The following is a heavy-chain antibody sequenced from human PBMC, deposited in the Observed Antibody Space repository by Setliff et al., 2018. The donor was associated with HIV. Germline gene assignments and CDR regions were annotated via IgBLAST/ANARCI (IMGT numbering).Heavy chain of an antibody. CDR1: GYTFTSDG. D-gene: IGHD2-8*01. CDR2: IRAYNGDT. Sequence: ASVKVSCKASGYTFTSDGISWVRQAPGQGLEWMGWIRAYNGDTNYAQKLQGRVTMTTDTSTSTAYMELRSLRSDDTAVYYCARRGHEVYGYYYYYYYMDVWGKGTTVTVSS. V-gene: IGHV1-18*01. J-gene: IGHJ6*03. CDR3: ARRGHEVYGYYYYYYYMDV.